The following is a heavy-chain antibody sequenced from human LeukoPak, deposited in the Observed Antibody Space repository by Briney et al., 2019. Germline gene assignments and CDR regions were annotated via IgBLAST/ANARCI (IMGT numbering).Heavy chain of an antibody. Sequence: GGSLRLSCAASGFTFSSYWMSWVRQAPGKGLEWVANIKQDGSEKYYVDSVKGRFTISRDNAKNSLYLQMNSLRAEDTAVYYCARGYYDFWSGGSYGMDVWGQGTTVTVSS. CDR1: GFTFSSYW. V-gene: IGHV3-7*01. CDR3: ARGYYDFWSGGSYGMDV. D-gene: IGHD3-3*01. CDR2: IKQDGSEK. J-gene: IGHJ6*02.